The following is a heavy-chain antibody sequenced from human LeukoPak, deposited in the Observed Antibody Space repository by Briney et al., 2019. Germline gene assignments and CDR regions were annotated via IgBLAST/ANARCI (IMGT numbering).Heavy chain of an antibody. D-gene: IGHD2/OR15-2a*01. Sequence: GGSLRLSCAASGFTASSNYMSWVRQAPGKGLEWVSVIYSGGSTYYADSVKGRFTISRDNSKSTLYLQMNSLRAEDTAVYYCARGGIRNWFDPWGQGTLVTVSS. CDR1: GFTASSNY. J-gene: IGHJ5*02. V-gene: IGHV3-53*01. CDR3: ARGGIRNWFDP. CDR2: IYSGGST.